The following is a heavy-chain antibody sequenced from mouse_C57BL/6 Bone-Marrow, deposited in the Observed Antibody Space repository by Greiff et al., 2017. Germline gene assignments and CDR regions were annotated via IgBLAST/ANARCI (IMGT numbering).Heavy chain of an antibody. CDR3: AKGVVDYAMDY. V-gene: IGHV1-39*01. D-gene: IGHD1-1*01. Sequence: LQQSGPELVKPGASVKISCKASGYSFTDYNMNWVKQRNGKSLEWIGNIKPSTGGTNYNEKFKSKATLTVDESSSTAYMQLSSLTSEDSAVYYCAKGVVDYAMDYWGQGTSVTVSS. J-gene: IGHJ4*01. CDR1: GYSFTDYN. CDR2: IKPSTGGT.